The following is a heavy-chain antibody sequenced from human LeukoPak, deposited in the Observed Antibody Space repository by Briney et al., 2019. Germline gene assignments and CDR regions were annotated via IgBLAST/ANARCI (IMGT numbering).Heavy chain of an antibody. J-gene: IGHJ4*02. V-gene: IGHV5-51*01. Sequence: GESLMISCKGSGYSFTTYWIGWVRQMPGKGLEWMGIVYPGDSQTIYSPSLQGQVTVSADKSISTVYLQWTSLKASDTAMYYCALSIAVAGTVTYFDFWGQGTLVTVSS. CDR3: ALSIAVAGTVTYFDF. CDR2: VYPGDSQT. CDR1: GYSFTTYW. D-gene: IGHD6-19*01.